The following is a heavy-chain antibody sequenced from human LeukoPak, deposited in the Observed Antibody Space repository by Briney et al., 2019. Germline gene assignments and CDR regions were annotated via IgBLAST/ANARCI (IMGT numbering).Heavy chain of an antibody. CDR3: ASRVDVPYSRSWYAH. J-gene: IGHJ4*02. CDR1: GGSISSYY. Sequence: SETLSLTCTVSGGSISSYYWSWIRQPPGKGLEWIGYIYYSGSTNYNRSLKSRVTIPVDTSKNQFSLKLSSVTAADTAVYYCASRVDVPYSRSWYAHWGQGTLVTVSS. V-gene: IGHV4-59*01. CDR2: IYYSGST. D-gene: IGHD6-13*01.